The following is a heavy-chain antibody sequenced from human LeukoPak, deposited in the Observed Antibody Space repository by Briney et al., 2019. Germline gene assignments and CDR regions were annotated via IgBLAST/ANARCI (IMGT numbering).Heavy chain of an antibody. V-gene: IGHV1-18*01. CDR2: ISAYNGNT. CDR1: GCTFTSYG. Sequence: ASVKVSCKASGCTFTSYGISWVRQAPGQGLEWMGWISAYNGNTNYAQKLQGRVTMTTDTSTSTAYMELRSLRSDDTAVYYCARDDSLYCSSTSCPDAFDIWGQGTMVTVSS. D-gene: IGHD2-2*01. CDR3: ARDDSLYCSSTSCPDAFDI. J-gene: IGHJ3*02.